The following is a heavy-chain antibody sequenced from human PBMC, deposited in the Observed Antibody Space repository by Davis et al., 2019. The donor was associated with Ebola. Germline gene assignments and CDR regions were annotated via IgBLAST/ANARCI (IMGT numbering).Heavy chain of an antibody. CDR3: TQSGSRDY. J-gene: IGHJ4*02. CDR2: IRSKANSYAT. Sequence: ETLSLTCAVSGDSISSSNWWSWVRQASGKGLEWVGRIRSKANSYATAYAASVKGRFTISRDDSKNTAYLQMNSLKTEDTAVYYCTQSGSRDYWGQGTLVTVSS. V-gene: IGHV3-73*01. D-gene: IGHD1-26*01. CDR1: GDSISSSNW.